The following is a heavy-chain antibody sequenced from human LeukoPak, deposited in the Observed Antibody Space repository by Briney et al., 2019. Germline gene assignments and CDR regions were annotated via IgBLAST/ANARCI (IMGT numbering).Heavy chain of an antibody. CDR2: ISAYNGNT. CDR3: ARDFRYDILTAQYYFDY. Sequence: ASVTVSCTASGYTFSIYGISWVRQAPGQGLEWMGWISAYNGNTNYAQKLQGRVTMTTDTSTSTAYMELRSLRSDDTAVYYCARDFRYDILTAQYYFDYWGQGTLVTVSS. CDR1: GYTFSIYG. J-gene: IGHJ4*02. V-gene: IGHV1-18*01. D-gene: IGHD3-9*01.